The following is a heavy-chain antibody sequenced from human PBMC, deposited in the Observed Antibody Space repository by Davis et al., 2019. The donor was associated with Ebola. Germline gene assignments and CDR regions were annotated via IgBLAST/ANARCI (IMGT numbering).Heavy chain of an antibody. J-gene: IGHJ4*02. CDR1: GFPFSSYT. D-gene: IGHD2-21*02. V-gene: IGHV3-21*01. Sequence: GESLKISCAASGFPFSSYTMNWVRQAPGKGLEWVSSISSDGSYIFYADSAKGRFSISRDNAKNLLYLQMNSLRAEDTAVYYCASHFGVVTEGSFDDWGQGTLVTVSS. CDR3: ASHFGVVTEGSFDD. CDR2: ISSDGSYI.